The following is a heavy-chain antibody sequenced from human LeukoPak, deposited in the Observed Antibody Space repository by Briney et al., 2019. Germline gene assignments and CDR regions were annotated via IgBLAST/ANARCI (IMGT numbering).Heavy chain of an antibody. V-gene: IGHV4-38-2*02. J-gene: IGHJ6*03. D-gene: IGHD3-10*01. CDR3: ARGTYGSGSYYNADYYYYYYMDV. Sequence: SETLSLTCTVSGYSISSGYYWGWIRQPPGRGLEWIASIYYRGSTHYNPSLASLKSRVTISADTSKNQFSLKLSSVTAADTAVYYCARGTYGSGSYYNADYYYYYYMDVWGKGNTVTISS. CDR2: IYYRGST. CDR1: GYSISSGYY.